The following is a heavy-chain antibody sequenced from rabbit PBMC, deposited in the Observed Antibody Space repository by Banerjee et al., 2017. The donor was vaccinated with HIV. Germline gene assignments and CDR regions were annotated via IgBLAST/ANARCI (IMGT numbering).Heavy chain of an antibody. CDR3: ARTKVGGWGGGRTRWDL. D-gene: IGHD4-1*01. V-gene: IGHV1S7*01. CDR2: NDPVFHSA. CDR1: GFDFTDYY. Sequence: QLKETGGGLVQPGGSLTLSCKASGFDFTDYYMSWVRQAPGKGLEWIGYNDPVFHSAYYASGVNGRFTISSHNAQNTLYLQLNSLTAADTATYFCARTKVGGWGGGRTRWDLWGPGTLVTVS. J-gene: IGHJ3*01.